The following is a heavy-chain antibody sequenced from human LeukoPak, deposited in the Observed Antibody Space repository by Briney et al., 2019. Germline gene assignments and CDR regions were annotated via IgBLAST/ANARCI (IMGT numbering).Heavy chain of an antibody. D-gene: IGHD2-15*01. V-gene: IGHV3-23*01. J-gene: IGHJ4*02. Sequence: PGGSLRLSCAASGFTFSTYGMSWVRQAPGKGLEWVSAISGSGGSTYYADSVKGRFTISRDNSKNTLYLQMNSLRAEDTAVYYCAKDTEALIDNSVEVAAAFDYWGQGTLVTVSS. CDR3: AKDTEALIDNSVEVAAAFDY. CDR1: GFTFSTYG. CDR2: ISGSGGST.